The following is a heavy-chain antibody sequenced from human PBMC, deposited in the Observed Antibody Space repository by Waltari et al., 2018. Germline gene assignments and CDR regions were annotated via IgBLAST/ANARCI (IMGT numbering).Heavy chain of an antibody. D-gene: IGHD1-26*01. CDR3: ARMSPQLGGAGF. Sequence: EVQLVESGGGLVKPGGSLRLSCAASGFTFSGYSMTWVRQAPGKGLEWVASIRASGSDIYYADSVMGRFTISRDKSKNSLYLQMHSLRAEDTAVYYCARMSPQLGGAGFWGQGTLVSVSS. CDR2: IRASGSDI. V-gene: IGHV3-21*01. CDR1: GFTFSGYS. J-gene: IGHJ4*02.